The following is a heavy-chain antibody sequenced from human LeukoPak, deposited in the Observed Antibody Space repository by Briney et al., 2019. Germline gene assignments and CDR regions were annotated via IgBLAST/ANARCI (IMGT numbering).Heavy chain of an antibody. Sequence: GGSLRLSCAASGFTFSSYSMNWVRQAPGKGLEWVSYISSSSSTIYYADSVKGRFTISRDNAKNSLYLQMNSLRAEDTAVYYCARDRVGSSAGYFDYWGQGTLVTVSS. V-gene: IGHV3-48*01. D-gene: IGHD3-10*01. CDR3: ARDRVGSSAGYFDY. CDR2: ISSSSSTI. J-gene: IGHJ4*02. CDR1: GFTFSSYS.